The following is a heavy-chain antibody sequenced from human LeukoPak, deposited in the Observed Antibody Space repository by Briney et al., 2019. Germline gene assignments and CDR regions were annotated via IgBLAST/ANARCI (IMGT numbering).Heavy chain of an antibody. CDR2: ISWNSGSI. J-gene: IGHJ4*02. D-gene: IGHD3-10*01. Sequence: GRSLRLSFAASGFTFDDYAMHWVWQAPGKGLEWVSGISWNSGSIGYADSVKGRFTISRDNAKNSLYLQMNSLRTEDMALYYCAKDVYQDYYYGSGSFDYWGQGTLVTVSS. V-gene: IGHV3-9*03. CDR1: GFTFDDYA. CDR3: AKDVYQDYYYGSGSFDY.